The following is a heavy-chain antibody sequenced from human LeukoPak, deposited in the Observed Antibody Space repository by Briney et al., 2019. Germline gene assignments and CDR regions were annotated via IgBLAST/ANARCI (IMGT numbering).Heavy chain of an antibody. CDR2: ISSSSSYI. CDR1: GFTFSSYS. D-gene: IGHD3-22*01. J-gene: IGHJ4*02. Sequence: GGSLRLSCAASGFTFSSYSMNWVRQAPGKGPEWVSSISSSSSYIYYADSMKGRFTISRDNAKNSLYLQMNSLRAEDTAVYYCARIEYYYDSSGYYYAPYYFDYWGQGTLVTVS. V-gene: IGHV3-21*04. CDR3: ARIEYYYDSSGYYYAPYYFDY.